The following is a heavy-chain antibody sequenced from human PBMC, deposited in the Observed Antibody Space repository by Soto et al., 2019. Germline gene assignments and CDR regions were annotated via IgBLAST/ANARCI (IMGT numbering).Heavy chain of an antibody. D-gene: IGHD1-26*01. CDR2: IHSDGSDT. CDR1: GFTFSSNW. Sequence: EVQLVESGGGLVQPGGSLRLSCAASGFTFSSNWMNWVRQGPGKGLVWVSRIHSDGSDTSYADSVKGRFTISRDNATKTLYLQLNSLRAEDTAVYYCARLDSTKWAFDYWGQGTLVTVSS. V-gene: IGHV3-74*01. J-gene: IGHJ4*02. CDR3: ARLDSTKWAFDY.